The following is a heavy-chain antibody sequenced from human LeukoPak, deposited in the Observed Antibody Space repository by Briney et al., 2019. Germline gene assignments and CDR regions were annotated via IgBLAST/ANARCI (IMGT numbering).Heavy chain of an antibody. V-gene: IGHV3-21*01. Sequence: PGGSLRLSCAASGFTFSSYSMNWVRQAPGKGPEWVSSISSSSSYIYYADSVKGRFTISRDNAKNSLYLQMNSLRAEDTAVYYCASEHAPAQPREFDYWGQGTLVTVSS. CDR2: ISSSSSYI. CDR1: GFTFSSYS. J-gene: IGHJ4*02. D-gene: IGHD2-2*01. CDR3: ASEHAPAQPREFDY.